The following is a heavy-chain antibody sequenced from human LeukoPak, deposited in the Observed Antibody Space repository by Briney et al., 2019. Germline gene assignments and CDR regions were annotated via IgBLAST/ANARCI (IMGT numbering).Heavy chain of an antibody. CDR3: VKGSYSDYDRNWFDP. Sequence: GGSLRLSCSASGFSFSNYAMHWVRQAPGKGLEYVSAISGNGGGTYHADSVKGRFTISRDNSKNTLYLQMSSLIPEDTAVYYRVKGSYSDYDRNWFDPWGQGTLVTVSS. V-gene: IGHV3-64D*08. CDR1: GFSFSNYA. J-gene: IGHJ5*02. D-gene: IGHD5-12*01. CDR2: ISGNGGGT.